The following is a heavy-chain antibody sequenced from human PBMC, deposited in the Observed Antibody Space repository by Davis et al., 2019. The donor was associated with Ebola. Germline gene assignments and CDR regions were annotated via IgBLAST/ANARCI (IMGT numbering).Heavy chain of an antibody. V-gene: IGHV1-69*13. CDR2: IIPIFGTA. Sequence: SVKVSCKASGYTFTGYYMHWVRQAPGQGLEWMGGIIPIFGTANYAQKFQGRVTITADESTSTAYMELSSLRSEDTAVYYCARSLGAYYDSSGYYGLSTSLFDYWGQGTLVTVSS. CDR1: GYTFTGYY. CDR3: ARSLGAYYDSSGYYGLSTSLFDY. J-gene: IGHJ4*02. D-gene: IGHD3-22*01.